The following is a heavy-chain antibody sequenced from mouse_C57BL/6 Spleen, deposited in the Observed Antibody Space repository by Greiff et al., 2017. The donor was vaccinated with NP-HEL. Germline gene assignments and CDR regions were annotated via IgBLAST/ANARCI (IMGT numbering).Heavy chain of an antibody. CDR2: IDPENGDT. J-gene: IGHJ3*01. V-gene: IGHV14-4*01. Sequence: VQLQQSGAELVRPGASVKLSCTASGFNIKDDYMHWVKQRPEQGLEWIGWIDPENGDTEYASKFQGKATITADTSSNTAYLQLSSLTSEDTAVYYCTTEGYYSNYGCAYWGQGTLVTVSA. D-gene: IGHD2-5*01. CDR1: GFNIKDDY. CDR3: TTEGYYSNYGCAY.